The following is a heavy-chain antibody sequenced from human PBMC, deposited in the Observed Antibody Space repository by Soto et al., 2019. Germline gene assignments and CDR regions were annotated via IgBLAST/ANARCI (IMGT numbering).Heavy chain of an antibody. CDR1: GYSFTSYW. Sequence: GESLKISCKGSGYSFTSYWISWVRQMPGKGLEWMGRIDPSDSYTNYSPSFQGHVTISADKSISTAYLQWSSLKASDTAMYYCARQGVEVGATPPNWFDPWRQGTLVTVSS. V-gene: IGHV5-10-1*01. CDR3: ARQGVEVGATPPNWFDP. CDR2: IDPSDSYT. D-gene: IGHD1-26*01. J-gene: IGHJ5*02.